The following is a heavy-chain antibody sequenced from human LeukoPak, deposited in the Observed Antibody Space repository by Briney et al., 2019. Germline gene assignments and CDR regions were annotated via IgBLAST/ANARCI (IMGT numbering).Heavy chain of an antibody. CDR3: ARVLSDTGAFDI. CDR2: MNPNSGNT. V-gene: IGHV1-8*01. Sequence: ASVKVSCKASGYTFTSYDISWVRQATGQGLEWMGWMNPNSGNTGYAQKFQGRVTMTRNTSISTAYMELSSLRSEDTAVYYCARVLSDTGAFDIWGQGTMVTVSS. D-gene: IGHD3-9*01. J-gene: IGHJ3*02. CDR1: GYTFTSYD.